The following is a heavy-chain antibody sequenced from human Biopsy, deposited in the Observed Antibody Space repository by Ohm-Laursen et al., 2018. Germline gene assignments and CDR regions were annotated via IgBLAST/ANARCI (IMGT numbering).Heavy chain of an antibody. V-gene: IGHV1-2*06. CDR1: GYPFRNYY. CDR3: ARMEQPQDY. CDR2: INPNSGDT. Sequence: ASVKVSCKVSGYPFRNYYLFWVRQAPGQGLEWMGRINPNSGDTVFARNFQGRVTMTRDTAISTVYMDLRSLRPDDTAVYFCARMEQPQDYWGQGTLVTVSS. J-gene: IGHJ4*02. D-gene: IGHD6-13*01.